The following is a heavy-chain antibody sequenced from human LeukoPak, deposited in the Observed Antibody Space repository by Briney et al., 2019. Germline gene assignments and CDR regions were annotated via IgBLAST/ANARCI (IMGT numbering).Heavy chain of an antibody. Sequence: PSETLSLTCAVYGGSFSGYYWSWIRQPPGKGLEGIGEINHSGSTNYNPSLKSRVTISVDTSKNQFSLKLSSVTAAATAVYYCARSKEWLRFGYYYYMDVWGKGTTVTVSS. CDR1: GGSFSGYY. V-gene: IGHV4-34*01. CDR3: ARSKEWLRFGYYYYMDV. CDR2: INHSGST. J-gene: IGHJ6*03. D-gene: IGHD5-12*01.